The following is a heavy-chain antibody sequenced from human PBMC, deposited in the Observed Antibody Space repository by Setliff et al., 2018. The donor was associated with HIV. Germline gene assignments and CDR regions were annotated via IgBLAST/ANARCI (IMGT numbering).Heavy chain of an antibody. CDR3: ARTRSGTYYGEMNWFDP. CDR2: INHSGST. D-gene: IGHD3-10*01. CDR1: GGSISSSSYY. J-gene: IGHJ5*02. Sequence: SETLSLTCTVSGGSISSSSYYWGWIRQPPGKGLEWIGEINHSGSTNYNPSLKSRVTISVDTSKNRFSLTLRSVTAADTAVYYCARTRSGTYYGEMNWFDPWGQGILVTVSS. V-gene: IGHV4-39*07.